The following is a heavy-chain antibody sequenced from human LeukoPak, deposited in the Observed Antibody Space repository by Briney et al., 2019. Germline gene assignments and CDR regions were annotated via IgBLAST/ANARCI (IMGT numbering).Heavy chain of an antibody. CDR3: AREYGGNPGLFGY. D-gene: IGHD4-23*01. V-gene: IGHV1-18*01. J-gene: IGHJ4*02. CDR1: GYTFIGYS. Sequence: GASVKVSCKASGYTFIGYSISWVRQAPGHGLEWMGWITPYNGNTNYVQNFQSRVTMTTDTSTSTAYMELRSLRSDDTAVYYCAREYGGNPGLFGYWGQGTLVTVSS. CDR2: ITPYNGNT.